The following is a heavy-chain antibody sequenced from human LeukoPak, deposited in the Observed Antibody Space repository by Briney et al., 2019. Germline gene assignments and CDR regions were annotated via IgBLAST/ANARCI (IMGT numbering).Heavy chain of an antibody. V-gene: IGHV3-30-3*01. CDR3: AKDQGGGSYFYYYYMDV. Sequence: GGSLRLSCAASGFTFSSYAMHWVRQAPGKGLEWVAVISYDGSNKYYADSVKGRFTISRDNSKNTLYLQMNSLRAEDTAVYYCAKDQGGGSYFYYYYMDVWGKGTTVTVSS. D-gene: IGHD3-16*01. CDR1: GFTFSSYA. J-gene: IGHJ6*03. CDR2: ISYDGSNK.